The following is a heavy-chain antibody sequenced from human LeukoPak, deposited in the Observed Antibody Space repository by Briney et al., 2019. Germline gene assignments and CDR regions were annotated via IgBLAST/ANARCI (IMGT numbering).Heavy chain of an antibody. CDR2: ISGSGGST. D-gene: IGHD3-10*01. Sequence: PGGSLRLSCAASGFTFSYYGMHWVRQAPGKGLEWVSTISGSGGSTYYTDSVKGRFTISRDNSKNTLYLQMNSLRAEDTAVYYCARRYYGSGRWGQGTLVTVSS. CDR1: GFTFSYYG. V-gene: IGHV3-23*01. J-gene: IGHJ4*02. CDR3: ARRYYGSGR.